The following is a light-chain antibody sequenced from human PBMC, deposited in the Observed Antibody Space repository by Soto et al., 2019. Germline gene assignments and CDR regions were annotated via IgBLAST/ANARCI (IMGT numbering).Light chain of an antibody. J-gene: IGKJ5*01. CDR2: GAS. Sequence: EIVLTQSPGTLSLSPGERATLSCRASQSVSSNYLAWYQQKPGQALRLLIYGASSRATGIPDRFSGSGSGTDFTLTISRLEPEDFAVYYCQQYGSSPRITFGQGTRLEIK. V-gene: IGKV3-20*01. CDR1: QSVSSNY. CDR3: QQYGSSPRIT.